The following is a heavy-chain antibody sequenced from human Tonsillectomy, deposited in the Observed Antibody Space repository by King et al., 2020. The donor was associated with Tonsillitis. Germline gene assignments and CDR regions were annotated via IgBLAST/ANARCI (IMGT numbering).Heavy chain of an antibody. D-gene: IGHD2-15*01. V-gene: IGHV3-48*03. CDR2: ISSSGSST. CDR1: GFTFTSYE. J-gene: IGHJ4*02. Sequence: EVQLVESGGGLVQPGGSLRLSCTASGFTFTSYEMNWVRQAPGKGLEWVSSISSSGSSTYYADSVKGRFTISRDNAKNSLYLQMNSLRAEDTAVYYCARGVVVGANYWGQGTLVTVSS. CDR3: ARGVVVGANY.